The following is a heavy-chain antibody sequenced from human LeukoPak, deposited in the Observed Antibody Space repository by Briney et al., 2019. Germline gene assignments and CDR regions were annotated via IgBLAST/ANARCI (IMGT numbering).Heavy chain of an antibody. V-gene: IGHV3-30*02. Sequence: GGSLRLSCAASGFTFSSYGMHWVRQAPGMGLEWVAFIRYDGSNKYYADSVKGRFTISRDNSKNTLYLQMNSLRAEDTAVYYCAKDYYDSSGYYYIDAFDIWGQGTMVTVSS. CDR1: GFTFSSYG. CDR2: IRYDGSNK. D-gene: IGHD3-22*01. CDR3: AKDYYDSSGYYYIDAFDI. J-gene: IGHJ3*02.